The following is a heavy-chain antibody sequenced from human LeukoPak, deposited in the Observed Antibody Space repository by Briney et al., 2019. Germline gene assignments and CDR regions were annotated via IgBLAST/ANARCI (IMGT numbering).Heavy chain of an antibody. V-gene: IGHV4-59*08. CDR1: GGSISSYY. D-gene: IGHD1-26*01. J-gene: IGHJ4*02. CDR3: ARISAYSGTYY. CDR2: IYYSGST. Sequence: SETLSLTCTVSGGSISSYYWSWIRQPPGKGLEWIGYIYYSGSTNYNPSLESRVTISVDTSKNQFSLKLSSVTAADTAVYYCARISAYSGTYYWGQGTLVTVSS.